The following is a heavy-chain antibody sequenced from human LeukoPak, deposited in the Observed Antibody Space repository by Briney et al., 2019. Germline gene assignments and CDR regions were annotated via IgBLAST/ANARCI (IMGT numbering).Heavy chain of an antibody. CDR1: GYSISSGYY. CDR3: ARLTYYYDSSGFDY. CDR2: IYHSGST. V-gene: IGHV4-38-2*01. J-gene: IGHJ4*02. D-gene: IGHD3-22*01. Sequence: SETLSLTCAVSGYSISSGYYWGWIRQPPGKGLEWIGSIYHSGSTYYNPSLKSRVTISVDTSKNQFSLKLSSVTAADTAVYYCARLTYYYDSSGFDYWGQGTLVTVSS.